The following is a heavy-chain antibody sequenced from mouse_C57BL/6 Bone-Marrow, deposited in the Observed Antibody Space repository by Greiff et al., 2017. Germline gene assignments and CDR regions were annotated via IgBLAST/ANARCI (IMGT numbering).Heavy chain of an antibody. CDR3: ACYYYGSSLYAMDY. V-gene: IGHV2-2*01. D-gene: IGHD1-1*01. Sequence: VKLVESGPGLVQPSQSLSITCTVSGFSLTSYGVHWVRQSPGQGLEWLGVIWSGGSTDYNAAFISRLSISKDNSKSQVFFKMNSLQADDTAIYFCACYYYGSSLYAMDYWGQGTSVTVSS. CDR1: GFSLTSYG. J-gene: IGHJ4*01. CDR2: IWSGGST.